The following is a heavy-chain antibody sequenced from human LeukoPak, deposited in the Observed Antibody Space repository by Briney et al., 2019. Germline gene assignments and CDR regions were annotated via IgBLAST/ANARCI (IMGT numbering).Heavy chain of an antibody. Sequence: GGSLRLSCAASGFTFSSYAMTWVRQAPGKGLEWVSSISSSGGSTYYADSVKGRFTISRDNAKNSLYLQMNSLRAEDTAVYYCASHCSSTSCRYYYYMDVWGKGTTVTVSS. J-gene: IGHJ6*03. CDR1: GFTFSSYA. D-gene: IGHD2-2*01. CDR3: ASHCSSTSCRYYYYMDV. CDR2: ISSSGGST. V-gene: IGHV3-21*01.